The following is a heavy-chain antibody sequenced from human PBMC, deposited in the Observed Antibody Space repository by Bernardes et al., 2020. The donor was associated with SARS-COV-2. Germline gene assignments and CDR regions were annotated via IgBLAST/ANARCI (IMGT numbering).Heavy chain of an antibody. V-gene: IGHV3-23*01. CDR1: GFSLSSHA. Sequence: GGSLRLSCAASGFSLSSHAMSWVRQAPGKGLEWVSGVGTDGTTHYTDSVRGRFSISRDNSKNILYLQMNSLRGEDTAVYFCARDLFWWSAADYWGQGTLVTVS. J-gene: IGHJ4*02. CDR2: VGTDGTT. CDR3: ARDLFWWSAADY. D-gene: IGHD3-16*01.